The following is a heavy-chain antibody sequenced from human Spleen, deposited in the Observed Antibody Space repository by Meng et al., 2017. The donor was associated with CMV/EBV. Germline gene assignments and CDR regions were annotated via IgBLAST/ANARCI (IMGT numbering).Heavy chain of an antibody. CDR2: ISAYNGNT. CDR3: ARDQQLIPAEYFQH. D-gene: IGHD6-13*01. V-gene: IGHV1-18*01. Sequence: QVQLVQSGAEVKKPGASVKVSCKASGYTFTSYGMSWLRQAPGQGLEWMGWISAYNGNTIYAQKVKGRVTMTTDASTNTAYLELRSLRSDDTAVYYCARDQQLIPAEYFQHWGPGTLVTVSS. CDR1: GYTFTSYG. J-gene: IGHJ1*01.